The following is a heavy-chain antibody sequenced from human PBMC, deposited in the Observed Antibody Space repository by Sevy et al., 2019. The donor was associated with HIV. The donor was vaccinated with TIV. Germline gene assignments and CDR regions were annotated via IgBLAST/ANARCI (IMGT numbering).Heavy chain of an antibody. Sequence: ASVKVSCKASGYTFNNYYMHWVRQAPGQGLEWMGVINPSGGSTSYAQKFQGRVTMTRDTSTSTVYLQLSSLRYEDRAVYYCARGGNSGWSYFDSWSQGTLVTVSS. V-gene: IGHV1-46*02. D-gene: IGHD6-19*01. CDR1: GYTFNNYY. CDR3: ARGGNSGWSYFDS. CDR2: INPSGGST. J-gene: IGHJ4*02.